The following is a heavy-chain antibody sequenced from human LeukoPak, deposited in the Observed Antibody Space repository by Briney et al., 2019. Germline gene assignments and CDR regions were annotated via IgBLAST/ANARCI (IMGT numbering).Heavy chain of an antibody. J-gene: IGHJ4*02. CDR3: ARLPYYDSSGYYGYYFDY. CDR2: IYPGDSDT. D-gene: IGHD3-22*01. V-gene: IGHV5-51*01. Sequence: GESLKISCKGSGFSFTSYWIVWVRQMPGKGLEWMGIIYPGDSDTRYSPSFQGQVTISADKSISTAYLQWSSLKASDTAMYYCARLPYYDSSGYYGYYFDYWGQGTLVTVSS. CDR1: GFSFTSYW.